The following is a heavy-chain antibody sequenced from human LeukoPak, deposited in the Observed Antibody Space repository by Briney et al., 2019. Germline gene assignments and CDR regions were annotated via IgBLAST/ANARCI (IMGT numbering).Heavy chain of an antibody. Sequence: SETLSLTCTVSGDSISSRSYYWGWFRQPPGKGLEWVGSNYSGITYYNPCLKSRFTISVDTSKNQFSLKLSSVTAADTAVYYCARFWFGGPASAFEIWGQGTMVTVSS. CDR2: NYSGIT. CDR3: ARFWFGGPASAFEI. J-gene: IGHJ3*02. CDR1: GDSISSRSYY. D-gene: IGHD3-10*01. V-gene: IGHV4-39*01.